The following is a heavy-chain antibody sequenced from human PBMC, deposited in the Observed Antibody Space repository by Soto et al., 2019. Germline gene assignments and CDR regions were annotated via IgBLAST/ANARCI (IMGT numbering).Heavy chain of an antibody. CDR2: MNPISGNT. CDR1: GYTFTSYD. D-gene: IGHD7-27*01. J-gene: IGHJ4*02. CDR3: ARGPRNWGVDY. Sequence: QVQLVQSGAEVKKPGASVKVSCKAGGYTFTSYDINWMRQATGQGLEWMGWMNPISGNTGYAQKFQGRVTMTRDTTISTAYMELGSLRSEDTAVYYCARGPRNWGVDYWGQGTLVTVSS. V-gene: IGHV1-8*01.